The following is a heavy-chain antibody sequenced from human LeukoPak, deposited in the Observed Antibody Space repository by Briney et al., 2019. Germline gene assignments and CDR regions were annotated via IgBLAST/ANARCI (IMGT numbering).Heavy chain of an antibody. CDR1: GYTFTSYG. J-gene: IGHJ4*02. CDR3: ARRQGTTLSFDY. V-gene: IGHV1-18*01. D-gene: IGHD1-1*01. CDR2: INAYNGNT. Sequence: ASVKVSCKASGYTFTSYGFSWVRQAPGQGLEGMGWINAYNGNTNYAQKLQGRVTMTTDPSTSTAYMELRSLRFDDPVVYYCARRQGTTLSFDYWGQGTLVTVSS.